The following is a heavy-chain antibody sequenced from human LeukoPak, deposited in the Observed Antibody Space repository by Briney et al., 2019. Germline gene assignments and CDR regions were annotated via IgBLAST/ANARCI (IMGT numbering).Heavy chain of an antibody. CDR2: IRYDGRNK. Sequence: QPGGPLRLSCAASRFTFSSYGMHWVRQAPGKGLEWVAFIRYDGRNKYYADSVKGRFTISRDNSQNTLYLQMNSLRAEDTAVYYCARGISSGWYEVYYYYYMDVWGKGTTVTVSS. CDR1: RFTFSSYG. V-gene: IGHV3-30*02. D-gene: IGHD6-19*01. CDR3: ARGISSGWYEVYYYYYMDV. J-gene: IGHJ6*03.